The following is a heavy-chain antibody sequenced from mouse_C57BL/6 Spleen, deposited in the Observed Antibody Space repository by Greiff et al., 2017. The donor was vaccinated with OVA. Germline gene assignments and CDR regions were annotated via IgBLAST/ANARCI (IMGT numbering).Heavy chain of an antibody. V-gene: IGHV1-19*01. CDR3: ARRVFITTVGDYFDY. Sequence: EVQLQQSGPVLVKPGASVKMSCKASGYTFTDYYMNWVKQSHGKSLEWIGVINPYNGGTSYNQKFKGKATLTVAKSSSTAYMELNSLTSEDSAVYYCARRVFITTVGDYFDYWGQGTTLTVSS. J-gene: IGHJ2*01. CDR1: GYTFTDYY. D-gene: IGHD1-1*01. CDR2: INPYNGGT.